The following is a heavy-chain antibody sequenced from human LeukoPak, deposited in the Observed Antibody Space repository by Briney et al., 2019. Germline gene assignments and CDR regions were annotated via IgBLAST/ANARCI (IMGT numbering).Heavy chain of an antibody. Sequence: AASVKVSCKASGYTFTSYGINWVRQAPGQGLQWMGWISAYNGNTSYAQKFQGRVTMTTDTSTSTAHMELRSLRSDDTAVYYCARCSSGWLLAGWFDPWGQGTLVTVSS. D-gene: IGHD6-19*01. V-gene: IGHV1-18*01. CDR1: GYTFTSYG. J-gene: IGHJ5*02. CDR2: ISAYNGNT. CDR3: ARCSSGWLLAGWFDP.